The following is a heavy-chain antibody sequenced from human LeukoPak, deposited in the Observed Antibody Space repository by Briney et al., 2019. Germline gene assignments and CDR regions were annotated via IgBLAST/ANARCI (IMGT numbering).Heavy chain of an antibody. CDR3: ARLRGSYKLPYYFDS. Sequence: SETLSLTCSVSGGYIRTDDYYWGWNRQPPGKGLEWIGSINYRGTTYYNPSLKTRVTLSADTSKNDFSLNLRSVTAADTAFYFCARLRGSYKLPYYFDSWGQGTLVPVSS. CDR2: INYRGTT. D-gene: IGHD3-16*01. V-gene: IGHV4-39*02. J-gene: IGHJ4*02. CDR1: GGYIRTDDYY.